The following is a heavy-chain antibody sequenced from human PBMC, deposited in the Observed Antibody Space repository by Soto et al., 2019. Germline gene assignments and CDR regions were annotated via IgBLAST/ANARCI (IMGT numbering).Heavy chain of an antibody. CDR2: INTFHGNT. V-gene: IGHV1-18*01. CDR3: ARGFIPENY. J-gene: IGHJ4*02. Sequence: QVHLVQSESEVKMPGASVKVSCKTSGYTFSDYGVSWVRQAPGQGREWMGWINTFHGNTKYEQKFQGRVTFSIDTSTRTVFLELTSLNFDDAAAYYCARGFIPENYWGQGTRVTVSS. CDR1: GYTFSDYG. D-gene: IGHD2-2*01.